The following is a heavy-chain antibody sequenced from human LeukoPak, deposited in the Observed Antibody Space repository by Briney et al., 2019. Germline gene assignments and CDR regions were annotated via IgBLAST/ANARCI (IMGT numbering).Heavy chain of an antibody. D-gene: IGHD3-3*01. CDR3: ATASGGRGQLRFLSNCFDP. V-gene: IGHV1-24*01. CDR1: GYTLTELS. Sequence: ASVKVSCKVSGYTLTELSMHWVRQAPGKGLEWMGGFDPEDGETIYAQKFQGRVTMTEDTSTDTAYMELSSLRSEDTAVYYCATASGGRGQLRFLSNCFDPWGQGTLVTVSS. J-gene: IGHJ5*02. CDR2: FDPEDGET.